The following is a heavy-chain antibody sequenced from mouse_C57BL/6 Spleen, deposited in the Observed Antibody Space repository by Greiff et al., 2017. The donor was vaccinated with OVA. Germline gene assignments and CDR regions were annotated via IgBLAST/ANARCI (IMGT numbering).Heavy chain of an antibody. CDR2: ISSGGSYT. D-gene: IGHD4-1*01. CDR1: GFTFSSYG. V-gene: IGHV5-6*01. J-gene: IGHJ1*03. Sequence: EVQRVESGGDLVKPGGSLKLSCAASGFTFSSYGMSWVRQTPDKRLEWVATISSGGSYTYYPDSVKGRFTISRDNAKNTLYLQMSSLKSEDTAMYYCARHPLGSWYFDVWGTGTTVTVSS. CDR3: ARHPLGSWYFDV.